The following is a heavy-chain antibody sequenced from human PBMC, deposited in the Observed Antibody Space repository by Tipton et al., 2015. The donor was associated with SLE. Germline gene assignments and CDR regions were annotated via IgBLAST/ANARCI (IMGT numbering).Heavy chain of an antibody. CDR3: ARSESHFDL. J-gene: IGHJ2*01. CDR1: GGSVSSGSYY. V-gene: IGHV4-61*01. Sequence: GLVKPSETLSLTCTVSGGSVSSGSYYWSWIRQPPGKGLEWIGYIYYSGSTNYNPSLKSRVTISVDTSKNQFSLKLSSVTAADTAVYYCARSESHFDLWGRGTLVTVSS. CDR2: IYYSGST.